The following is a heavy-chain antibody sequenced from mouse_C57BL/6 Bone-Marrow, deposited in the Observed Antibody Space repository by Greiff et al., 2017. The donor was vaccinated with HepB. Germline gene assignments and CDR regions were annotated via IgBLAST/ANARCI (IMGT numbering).Heavy chain of an antibody. Sequence: VQLQQSGPELVKPGASVKIPCKASGYTFTDYNMDWVKQSHGKSLEWIGDINPNNGGTIYNQKFKGKATLTVDKSSSTAYMELRSLTSEDTAVYYCARRASAQLSPYYFDYWGQGTTLTVSS. CDR1: GYTFTDYN. D-gene: IGHD3-1*01. CDR3: ARRASAQLSPYYFDY. J-gene: IGHJ2*01. CDR2: INPNNGGT. V-gene: IGHV1-18*01.